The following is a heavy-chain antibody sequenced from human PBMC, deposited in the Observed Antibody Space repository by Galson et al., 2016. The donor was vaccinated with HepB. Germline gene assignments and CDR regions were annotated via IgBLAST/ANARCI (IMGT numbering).Heavy chain of an antibody. J-gene: IGHJ5*02. Sequence: SETLSLTCSVSDASVSSSSYYWGWIRQTPGRGLEWIGSIYYSGTTHYNSSLKSRVTISVDTSKREISLRLSSATAADTAVYFCARQRSSKGVILRGCFDAWGQGILVTVSS. V-gene: IGHV4-39*01. D-gene: IGHD3-16*02. CDR3: ARQRSSKGVILRGCFDA. CDR2: IYYSGTT. CDR1: DASVSSSSYY.